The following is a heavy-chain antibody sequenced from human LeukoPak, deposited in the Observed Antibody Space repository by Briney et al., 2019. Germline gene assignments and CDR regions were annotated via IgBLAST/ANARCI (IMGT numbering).Heavy chain of an antibody. V-gene: IGHV4-59*08. J-gene: IGHJ4*02. D-gene: IGHD3-22*01. CDR1: GGSISSYY. CDR2: IYYSGST. CDR3: ARHRHYDSSGYYCLDY. Sequence: PSETLSLTCTVSGGSISSYYWSRIRQPPGKGLEWIGYIYYSGSTNYNPSLKSRVTISVDTSKNQLSLKLSSVTAADTAVYYCARHRHYDSSGYYCLDYWGQGALITVSS.